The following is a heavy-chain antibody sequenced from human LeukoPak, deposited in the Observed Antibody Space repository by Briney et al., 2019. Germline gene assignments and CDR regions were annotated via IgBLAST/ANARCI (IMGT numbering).Heavy chain of an antibody. CDR1: GFTLTRSA. CDR2: IVVGSGNT. V-gene: IGHV1-58*02. Sequence: SVKLSCNASGFTLTRSAMQWVRHARGQRLEWIGWIVVGSGNTNYAQKFQERVTTSRDMSTSTAYMGLSSLRSEDTAVYYCAALVDYYDSSGYYVDYWGQGTLVTVSA. CDR3: AALVDYYDSSGYYVDY. J-gene: IGHJ4*02. D-gene: IGHD3-22*01.